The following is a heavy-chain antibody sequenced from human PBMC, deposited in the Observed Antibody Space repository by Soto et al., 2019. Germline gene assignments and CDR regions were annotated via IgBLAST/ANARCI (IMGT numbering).Heavy chain of an antibody. CDR2: IYYSGST. D-gene: IGHD3-10*01. CDR1: GGSIISYY. CDR3: ARQGFGELHGLVDV. J-gene: IGHJ6*02. Sequence: SETLSLTCTVSGGSIISYYWSLILQPPGKGLEWIGYIYYSGSTNYNPSLKSRVTISVDTSKNQFSLNLSSVTAADTALYYCARQGFGELHGLVDVWGQGTTVTVSS. V-gene: IGHV4-59*08.